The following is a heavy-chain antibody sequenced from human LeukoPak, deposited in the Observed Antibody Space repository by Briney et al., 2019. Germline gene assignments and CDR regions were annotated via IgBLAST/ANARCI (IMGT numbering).Heavy chain of an antibody. CDR3: ARGSTRYDY. Sequence: SETLSLTCAVYGGSFSGYYWSWIRQPPGKGLEWIGEINHSGSTNYNPSLKSRVTISVDTSKNQFSLKLSSVTAADTAVYFCARGSTRYDYWGQGTLVTVSS. J-gene: IGHJ4*02. CDR1: GGSFSGYY. V-gene: IGHV4-34*01. CDR2: INHSGST.